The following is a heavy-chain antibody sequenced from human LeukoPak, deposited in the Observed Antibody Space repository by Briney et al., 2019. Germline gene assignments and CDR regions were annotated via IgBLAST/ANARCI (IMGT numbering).Heavy chain of an antibody. V-gene: IGHV1-2*02. CDR3: ARHHGVDYYYHMDV. Sequence: ASVKVSCKASGYTFTGYYMHWVRQAPGQGLEWMGWINPNSGGTNYAQKLQGRVTMTTDTSTSTAYMELRSLRSDDTAVYYCARHHGVDYYYHMDVWGKGTTVTVSS. D-gene: IGHD4-17*01. CDR1: GYTFTGYY. J-gene: IGHJ6*03. CDR2: INPNSGGT.